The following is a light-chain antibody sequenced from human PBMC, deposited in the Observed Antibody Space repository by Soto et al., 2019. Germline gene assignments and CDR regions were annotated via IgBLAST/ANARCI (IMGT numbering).Light chain of an antibody. J-gene: IGKJ1*01. V-gene: IGKV1-17*02. CDR2: AAS. CDR3: LQHYSHPPWT. Sequence: DIQMTQSPSSLSASVGDRVTITCRASHGIRADLNWYQQKPGKAPKRLIYAASSLQRGVPSSFSGSGSETEFTLTISDLQPEDFATYYCLQHYSHPPWTFGQGTKVEIK. CDR1: HGIRAD.